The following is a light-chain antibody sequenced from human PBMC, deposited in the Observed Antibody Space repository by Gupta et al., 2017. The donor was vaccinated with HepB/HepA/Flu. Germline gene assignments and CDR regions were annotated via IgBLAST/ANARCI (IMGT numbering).Light chain of an antibody. Sequence: QSALTQPRSVSGSPGQSVTISCTGTSSDVGSYNYVSWYQQPPGKAPKLMISDVSKRPSGVPERFSGSKSGNTASLTISGLQADDEADYYCCSYAGSYTYVIFGGGTQLTVL. CDR3: CSYAGSYTYVI. J-gene: IGLJ2*01. V-gene: IGLV2-11*01. CDR1: SSDVGSYNY. CDR2: DVS.